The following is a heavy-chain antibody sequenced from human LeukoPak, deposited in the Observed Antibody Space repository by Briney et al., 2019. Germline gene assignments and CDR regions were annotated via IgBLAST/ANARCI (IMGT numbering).Heavy chain of an antibody. CDR2: IYYSGST. CDR3: ARCNSGSFDAFDI. V-gene: IGHV4-59*01. D-gene: IGHD1-26*01. Sequence: TSETLSLTCTVSGGSISSYYWSWIRQPPGKGLEWIGYIYYSGSTNYNPSLKSRVTISVDTSKNQFSLKLSSVTAADTAVYYCARCNSGSFDAFDIWGQGTMVTVSS. J-gene: IGHJ3*02. CDR1: GGSISSYY.